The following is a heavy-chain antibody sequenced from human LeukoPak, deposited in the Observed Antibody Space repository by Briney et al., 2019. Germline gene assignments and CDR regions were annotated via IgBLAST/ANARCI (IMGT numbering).Heavy chain of an antibody. CDR2: ISGSGGST. CDR3: AKVVLSGYYYDSSGYYALDY. V-gene: IGHV3-23*01. J-gene: IGHJ4*02. Sequence: GGSLRLSCAASGFTFSSYAMSWVRQAPGKGLEWVSAISGSGGSTYYADSVRGRFTISRDNSKNTLYLQMNSLRAEDTAVYYCAKVVLSGYYYDSSGYYALDYWGQGTLVTVSS. D-gene: IGHD3-22*01. CDR1: GFTFSSYA.